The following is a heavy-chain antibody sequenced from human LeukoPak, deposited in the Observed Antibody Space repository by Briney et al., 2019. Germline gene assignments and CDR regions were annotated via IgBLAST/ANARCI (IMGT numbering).Heavy chain of an antibody. D-gene: IGHD3-9*01. J-gene: IGHJ4*02. V-gene: IGHV4-59*01. CDR1: DDSISDYY. CDR2: FHNSGTS. CDR3: ARDLRYFSL. Sequence: SETLSLTCTVSDDSISDYYRGWIRQPPGQGLEWIGYFHNSGTSTYNPSLKSRVTISADTSKNPFSLKLNSLTTADTAVYYCARDLRYFSLWGQGTLVTVSS.